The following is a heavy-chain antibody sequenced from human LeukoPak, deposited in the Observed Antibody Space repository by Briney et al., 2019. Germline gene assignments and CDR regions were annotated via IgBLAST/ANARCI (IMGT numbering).Heavy chain of an antibody. CDR3: ARSGVGYYYVSSGYYPLDS. CDR1: GYTFTNYG. CDR2: ISAYNGKT. V-gene: IGHV1-18*01. D-gene: IGHD3-22*01. Sequence: ASVKVSCKASGYTFTNYGINWVRQAPGHGLEWMGWISAYNGKTNYAQKLQGRVTITTDTSTSTAYMELRSLRSDDTAVYYCARSGVGYYYVSSGYYPLDSWGQGTLVTVSS. J-gene: IGHJ4*02.